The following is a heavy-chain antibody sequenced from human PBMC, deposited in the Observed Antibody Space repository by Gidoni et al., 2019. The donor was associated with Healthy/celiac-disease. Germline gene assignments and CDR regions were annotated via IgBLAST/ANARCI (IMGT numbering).Heavy chain of an antibody. CDR1: GGSISSRSYY. Sequence: QLQLQESGHGLVKPSETLSLTCTVSGGSISSRSYYWGWLRQPPGKGLEWIGSIYYSGSTYYNPSLKSRVTISVDTSKNQFSLKLSSVTAADTAVYYCARREYSSSAGSFDYWGQGTLVTVSS. D-gene: IGHD6-6*01. CDR2: IYYSGST. V-gene: IGHV4-39*01. CDR3: ARREYSSSAGSFDY. J-gene: IGHJ4*02.